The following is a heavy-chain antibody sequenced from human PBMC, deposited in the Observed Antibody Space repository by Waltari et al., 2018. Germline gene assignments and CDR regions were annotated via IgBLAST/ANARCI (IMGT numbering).Heavy chain of an antibody. CDR2: SIPICGTA. D-gene: IGHD3-3*01. Sequence: QVQLVQSGAEVKKPGSSVKVSCKASGGTFSSYAISWVRQAPGQGLEWMGGSIPICGTANYAQKFQGRVTSTADESTSTAYMELSSLRSEDTAVYYCARGPSITIFGVVINNWFDPWGQGTLVTVSS. CDR3: ARGPSITIFGVVINNWFDP. V-gene: IGHV1-69*01. J-gene: IGHJ5*02. CDR1: GGTFSSYA.